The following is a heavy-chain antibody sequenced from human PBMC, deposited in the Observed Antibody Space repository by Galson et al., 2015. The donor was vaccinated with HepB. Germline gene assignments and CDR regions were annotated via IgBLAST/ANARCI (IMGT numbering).Heavy chain of an antibody. CDR1: GFTFSSYA. Sequence: SLRLSCAGSGFTFSSYAMTWVRQAPGKRLEWVSATISSGGRTYYADSVKGRFTISKDNSKNTLYLQMNAVRADDTAIYYCTTSSGDFDYWGQGTLVTVSS. CDR3: TTSSGDFDY. CDR2: TISSGGRT. D-gene: IGHD6-19*01. J-gene: IGHJ4*02. V-gene: IGHV3-23*01.